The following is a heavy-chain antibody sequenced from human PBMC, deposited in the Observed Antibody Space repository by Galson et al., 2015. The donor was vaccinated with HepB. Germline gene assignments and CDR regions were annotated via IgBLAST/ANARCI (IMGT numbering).Heavy chain of an antibody. D-gene: IGHD2-21*01. Sequence: SLRLSCAASGFVFSNYNMGWVRQAPGKGLEWVSSIRRDSVNTYYLDSVRGRFTVSRDNAKNSVFLQMNSLRAEDTAIYCCARDLRDTYCGDCYGWFDPWGQGTLVTVSS. V-gene: IGHV3-21*06. CDR1: GFVFSNYN. CDR2: IRRDSVNT. CDR3: ARDLRDTYCGDCYGWFDP. J-gene: IGHJ5*02.